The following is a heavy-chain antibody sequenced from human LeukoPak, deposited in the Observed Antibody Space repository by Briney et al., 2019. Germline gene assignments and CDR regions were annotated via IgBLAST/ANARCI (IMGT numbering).Heavy chain of an antibody. Sequence: SVKVSCKASGGTCSSYAISWVRQAPGQGLEWMGGIIPIFGTANYAQKFQGRVTITADKSTSTAYMELSSLRSEDTAVYYCARYCSSTSCYFFDPWGQGTLVTVSS. CDR2: IIPIFGTA. CDR3: ARYCSSTSCYFFDP. J-gene: IGHJ5*02. D-gene: IGHD2-2*01. V-gene: IGHV1-69*06. CDR1: GGTCSSYA.